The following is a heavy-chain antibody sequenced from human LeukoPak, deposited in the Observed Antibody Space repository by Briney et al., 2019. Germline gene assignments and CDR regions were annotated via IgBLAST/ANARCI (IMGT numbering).Heavy chain of an antibody. V-gene: IGHV3-21*01. CDR1: GFTFSSYS. CDR2: ISSSSSYI. CDR3: ARDIGSSWYYFDY. D-gene: IGHD6-13*01. Sequence: GGSLRLSCAASGFTFSSYSMNWVRQAPGKGLEWVSSISSSSSYIYYADSVKGRFTISRDNAKNSLYLQMNSLRAEDTAVYYCARDIGSSWYYFDYWGQATLVTVSS. J-gene: IGHJ4*02.